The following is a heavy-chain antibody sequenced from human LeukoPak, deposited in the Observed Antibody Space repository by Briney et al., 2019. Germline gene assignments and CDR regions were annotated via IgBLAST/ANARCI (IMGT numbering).Heavy chain of an antibody. CDR3: AGGGGWVFDL. Sequence: GGSLRLFCAASGFTFTGYWMTWVRQAPGKGLEWVAIIKQDGSEKYYVDSVKGRFTISRANTKNSLYLQMNSLRAEDTAVYFCAGGGGWVFDLWGQGTLVTVSS. V-gene: IGHV3-7*01. CDR1: GFTFTGYW. D-gene: IGHD6-19*01. J-gene: IGHJ4*02. CDR2: IKQDGSEK.